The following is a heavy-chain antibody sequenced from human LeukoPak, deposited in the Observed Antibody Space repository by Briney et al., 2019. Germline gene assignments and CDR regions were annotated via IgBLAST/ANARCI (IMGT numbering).Heavy chain of an antibody. CDR2: IDTVGSTT. Sequence: GGSLRLSCVASGFTFSNSWMHWFRQVPGKGLVWVSRIDTVGSTTGYADSVRRRFPISRDNAKNTLYLQMNGLRAEDTAIYYRAKDLTWNTADYWGQGTLVTVSS. J-gene: IGHJ4*02. CDR1: GFTFSNSW. D-gene: IGHD1/OR15-1a*01. CDR3: AKDLTWNTADY. V-gene: IGHV3-74*01.